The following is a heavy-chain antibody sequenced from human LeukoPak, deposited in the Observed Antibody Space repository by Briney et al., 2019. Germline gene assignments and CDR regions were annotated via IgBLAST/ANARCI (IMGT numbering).Heavy chain of an antibody. CDR1: GYTFTSYA. CDR3: AREPPTYYYDSSGYVDY. V-gene: IGHV7-4-1*02. D-gene: IGHD3-22*01. J-gene: IGHJ4*02. Sequence: ASVKVSCKASGYTFTSYAMNWVRQAPGQGLEWMGWINTNTGNPTYAQGFTGRFVFSLDTSVSTAYLQISSLKAEDTAVYYCAREPPTYYYDSSGYVDYWGQGTLVTVSS. CDR2: INTNTGNP.